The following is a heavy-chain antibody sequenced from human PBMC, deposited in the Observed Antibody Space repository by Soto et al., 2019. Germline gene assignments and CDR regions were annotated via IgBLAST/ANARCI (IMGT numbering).Heavy chain of an antibody. Sequence: DVQVLESGGDLVQPGGSLRLSCAASGFTFNSYAMSWVRQAPGKGLEWVSSVSAGGDMTYYSDSVKGRFTISRDNSNKALFLQMNSLRIEDTALYYCARGDRGGSGSPASYYYSGLDVWGQGTTVTVS. D-gene: IGHD3-10*01. CDR2: VSAGGDMT. CDR3: ARGDRGGSGSPASYYYSGLDV. CDR1: GFTFNSYA. J-gene: IGHJ6*02. V-gene: IGHV3-23*01.